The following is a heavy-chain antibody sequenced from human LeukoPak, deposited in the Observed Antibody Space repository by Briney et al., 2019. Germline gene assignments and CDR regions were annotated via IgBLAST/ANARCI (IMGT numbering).Heavy chain of an antibody. CDR1: GYTFTSYD. CDR3: ARDMPYDFWSGYTQSNYYYYMDV. Sequence: ASVKVSCKASGYTFTSYDINWVRQATGQGLEWMGWMDPNSGNTGYAQKFQGRVTMTRNTSISTAYMELSSLRSEDTAVYYCARDMPYDFWSGYTQSNYYYYMDVWGKGTTVTVSS. D-gene: IGHD3-3*01. V-gene: IGHV1-8*01. CDR2: MDPNSGNT. J-gene: IGHJ6*03.